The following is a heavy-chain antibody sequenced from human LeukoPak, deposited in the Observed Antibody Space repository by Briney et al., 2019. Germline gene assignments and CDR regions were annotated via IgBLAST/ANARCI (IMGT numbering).Heavy chain of an antibody. V-gene: IGHV3-11*05. CDR2: ISSSSSYT. Sequence: GGSLRLSCAASGFTFSDYYMSWIRQAPGKGLEWISYISSSSSYTNYADSVKGRFTISRDNSKNTLYLQMNSLRAEDTAVYYCAKDCSPPGASLCYFDYWGQGSLVTVSS. CDR3: AKDCSPPGASLCYFDY. J-gene: IGHJ4*02. D-gene: IGHD3-10*02. CDR1: GFTFSDYY.